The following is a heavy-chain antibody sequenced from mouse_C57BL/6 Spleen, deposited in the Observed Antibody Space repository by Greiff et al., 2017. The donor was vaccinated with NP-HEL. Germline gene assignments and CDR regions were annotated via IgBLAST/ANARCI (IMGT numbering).Heavy chain of an antibody. CDR1: GYTFTDYY. D-gene: IGHD1-1*01. J-gene: IGHJ3*01. CDR2: INPNNGGT. Sequence: VQLQQSGPELVKPGASVKISCKASGYTFTDYYMNWVKQSHGKSLEWIGDINPNNGGTSYNQKFKGKATLTVDKSSSTAYMELRSLTSEDSAVYYCASPLYGSSSAWFAYWGQGTLVTVSA. V-gene: IGHV1-26*01. CDR3: ASPLYGSSSAWFAY.